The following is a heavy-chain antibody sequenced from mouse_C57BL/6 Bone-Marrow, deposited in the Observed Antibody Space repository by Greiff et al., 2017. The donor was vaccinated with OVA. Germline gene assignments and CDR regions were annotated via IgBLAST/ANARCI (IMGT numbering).Heavy chain of an antibody. CDR2: INPSNGGT. D-gene: IGHD1-1*01. Sequence: QVQLQQPGTELVKPGASVKLSCTASGYTFTSYWMHWVKQRPGQGLEWIGNINPSNGGTNYNEKFKSKATLTVDKSSSTAYMQLSSLTSEDSAVYYCARWDYGSSYVGDYFDYWGQGTTLTVSS. CDR1: GYTFTSYW. CDR3: ARWDYGSSYVGDYFDY. V-gene: IGHV1-53*01. J-gene: IGHJ2*01.